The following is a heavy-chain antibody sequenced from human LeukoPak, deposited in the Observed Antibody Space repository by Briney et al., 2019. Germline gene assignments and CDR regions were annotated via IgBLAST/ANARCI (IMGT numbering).Heavy chain of an antibody. CDR1: GFTFSSYA. Sequence: GGSLRLSCAASGFTFSSYAMSWVRQAPGKGLEWVSAISGSGGSTYYADSVKGQFTISRDNSKNTLYLQMNSLRAEDTAVYYCAKSGRRWELLRNYSDYWGQGTLVTVSS. D-gene: IGHD1-26*01. CDR2: ISGSGGST. J-gene: IGHJ4*02. CDR3: AKSGRRWELLRNYSDY. V-gene: IGHV3-23*01.